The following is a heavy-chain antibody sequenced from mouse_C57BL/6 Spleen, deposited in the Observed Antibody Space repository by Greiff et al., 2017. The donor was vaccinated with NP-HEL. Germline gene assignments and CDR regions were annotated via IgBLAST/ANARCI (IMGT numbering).Heavy chain of an antibody. CDR1: GYTFTSYW. J-gene: IGHJ3*01. CDR2: IDPSDSYT. V-gene: IGHV1-69*01. Sequence: QVQLQQPGAELVMPGASVKLSCKASGYTFTSYWMHWVKQRPGQGLEWIGEIDPSDSYTNYNQKFKGKSTLTVDKSSSTAYMQLSSLTSEDSAVYYCARGYGNSYGFAYWGQGTLVTVSA. CDR3: ARGYGNSYGFAY. D-gene: IGHD1-1*01.